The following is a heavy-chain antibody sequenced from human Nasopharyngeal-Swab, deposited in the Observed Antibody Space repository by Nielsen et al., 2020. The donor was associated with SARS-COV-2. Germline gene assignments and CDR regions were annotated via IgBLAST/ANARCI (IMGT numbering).Heavy chain of an antibody. CDR2: IGSYNGKT. Sequence: ASVKVPCKASGYTLTSYGISWVRQAPGQGLEWMGWIGSYNGKTDNAQKFQGRVTMTTDTSTSTAYMELKSLRSDDTAVYYCARAQATTVATPAAGSFDIWGQGTMVTVSS. CDR1: GYTLTSYG. J-gene: IGHJ3*02. CDR3: ARAQATTVATPAAGSFDI. V-gene: IGHV1-18*01. D-gene: IGHD4-23*01.